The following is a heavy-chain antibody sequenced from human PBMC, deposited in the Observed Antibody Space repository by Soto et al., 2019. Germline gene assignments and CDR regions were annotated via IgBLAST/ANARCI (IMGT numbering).Heavy chain of an antibody. V-gene: IGHV4-28*03. D-gene: IGHD3-9*01. CDR2: IYYSGTT. CDR3: ARGSPLLTDYYFFDY. Sequence: SETLSLTCAVSGYSISSSNWWGWIRQPPGKGLEWIGYIYYSGTTYYNPSLESRVTISVDTSKNQFSLKLSSVTAADTAVYYCARGSPLLTDYYFFDYWGQGALVTVSS. CDR1: GYSISSSNW. J-gene: IGHJ4*02.